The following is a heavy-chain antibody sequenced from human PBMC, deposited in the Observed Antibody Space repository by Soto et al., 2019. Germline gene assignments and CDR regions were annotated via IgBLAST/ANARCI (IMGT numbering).Heavy chain of an antibody. CDR1: GFKFRNYA. D-gene: IGHD3-16*01. Sequence: GGSLRLSCAASGFKFRNYAIHWVRQAPGKGLGWLAVIWFDGSKKYYADSVKGRFTISRDNSKNTVYLDMNSLTADDSGVFYCARAHSMMILDRFDPWGHGTLVTVSS. V-gene: IGHV3-33*01. CDR3: ARAHSMMILDRFDP. CDR2: IWFDGSKK. J-gene: IGHJ5*02.